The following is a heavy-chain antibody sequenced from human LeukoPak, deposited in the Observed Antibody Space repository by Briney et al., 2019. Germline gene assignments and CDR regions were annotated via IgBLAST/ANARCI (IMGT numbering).Heavy chain of an antibody. V-gene: IGHV3-74*01. Sequence: GGSLRLSCAASGFTFSSYWMNWVRQAPGKGLVWVSRIASDGSSTTYADSVKGRFSISRDNAKNTLYLQMNSLRVEDTAVYYCTRGRPHGNDYWGQGTLVTVSS. D-gene: IGHD4-23*01. CDR3: TRGRPHGNDY. CDR2: IASDGSST. CDR1: GFTFSSYW. J-gene: IGHJ4*02.